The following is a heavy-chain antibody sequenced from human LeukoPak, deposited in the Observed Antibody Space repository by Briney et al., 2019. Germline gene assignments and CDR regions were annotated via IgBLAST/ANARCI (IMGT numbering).Heavy chain of an antibody. CDR1: GYTFTSYD. J-gene: IGHJ4*02. CDR2: MNPNSGNT. V-gene: IGHV1-8*03. CDR3: ATAQGYYDSSGYFPFDY. Sequence: GASVKVSCKASGYTFTSYDINWVRQATGQGLEWMGWMNPNSGNTGYAQKFQGRVTITRNTSISTAYMELSSLRSEDTAVYYCATAQGYYDSSGYFPFDYWGQGTLVTVSS. D-gene: IGHD3-22*01.